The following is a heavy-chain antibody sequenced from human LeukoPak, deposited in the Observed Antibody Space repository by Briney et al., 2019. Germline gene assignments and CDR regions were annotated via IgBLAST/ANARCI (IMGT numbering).Heavy chain of an antibody. J-gene: IGHJ4*02. CDR2: ISGGGAGT. Sequence: GVSLRLSCAASGLSFSFYAMSWVRQAPGKGLEWVSSISGGGAGTYYADSVRGRFTISRDNSKNTLYLQMNSLRAEDTALYYCAKDFVRYNIQFDYWGQGALVTVSS. V-gene: IGHV3-23*01. CDR1: GLSFSFYA. CDR3: AKDFVRYNIQFDY. D-gene: IGHD1-1*01.